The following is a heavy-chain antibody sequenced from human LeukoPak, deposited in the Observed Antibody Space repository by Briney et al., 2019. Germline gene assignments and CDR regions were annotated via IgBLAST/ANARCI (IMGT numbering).Heavy chain of an antibody. J-gene: IGHJ3*02. Sequence: SGTLSLTCAVSGGSISSSNWWSWVRQPPGKGLEWIGEIYHSGSTNYNPSLKSRVTISVDKSKNQFSLKLSSVTAADTAVYYWGGIGGGGGGGAFDIWGQGTMVTVSS. CDR3: GGIGGGGGGGAFDI. D-gene: IGHD3-16*01. V-gene: IGHV4-4*02. CDR1: GGSISSSNW. CDR2: IYHSGST.